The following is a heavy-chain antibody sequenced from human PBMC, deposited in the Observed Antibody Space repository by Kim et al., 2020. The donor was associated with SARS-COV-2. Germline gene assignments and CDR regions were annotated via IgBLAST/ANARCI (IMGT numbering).Heavy chain of an antibody. Sequence: GGSLRLSCAASGFTFSSYDMHWVRQAPGKGLEWVAVISYDGSNNYYADSVKGRFTISRDQSKNTLYLQMNSLRAEDTAVYYCAKDRDYGGNAEDYWGQGTLVTVSS. CDR2: ISYDGSNN. CDR3: AKDRDYGGNAEDY. V-gene: IGHV3-30*18. D-gene: IGHD4-17*01. CDR1: GFTFSSYD. J-gene: IGHJ4*02.